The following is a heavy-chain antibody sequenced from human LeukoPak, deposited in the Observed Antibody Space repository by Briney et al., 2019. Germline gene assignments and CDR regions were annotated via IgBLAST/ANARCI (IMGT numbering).Heavy chain of an antibody. CDR1: GFIFADYA. J-gene: IGHJ6*02. CDR3: AKDIGIVAVASVRSHYYYGMDV. CDR2: ISWSSGSI. V-gene: IGHV3-9*01. Sequence: GGSLRLSCAASGFIFADYAMHWVRQSPGKGLEWVSGISWSSGSIGYADSVKGRFTISRDNAKNSLYLQMNSLRAEDTALYYCAKDIGIVAVASVRSHYYYGMDVWGQGTTVTVSS. D-gene: IGHD2-15*01.